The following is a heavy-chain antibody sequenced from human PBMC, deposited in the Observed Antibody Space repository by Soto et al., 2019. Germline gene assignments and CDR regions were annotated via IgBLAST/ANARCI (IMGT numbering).Heavy chain of an antibody. V-gene: IGHV3-48*01. J-gene: IGHJ4*02. D-gene: IGHD1-7*01. CDR2: ISGSSGTT. CDR3: AKGSVTGSTAPYDC. CDR1: GFTFSSYS. Sequence: GGSLRLSCAASGFTFSSYSMNWVRQAPGKGLEWVSYISGSSGTTYYADSVKGRFTISRDNAKNTLYMQMNSLRGEDSAIYYCAKGSVTGSTAPYDCWGQGTLVTVSS.